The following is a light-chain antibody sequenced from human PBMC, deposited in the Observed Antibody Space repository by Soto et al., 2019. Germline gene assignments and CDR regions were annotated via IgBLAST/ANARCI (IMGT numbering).Light chain of an antibody. V-gene: IGKV4-1*01. Sequence: DIVMTQSPDSLAVSLGERATINCKSSQSVLYSSNNKNYLAWYQQKPGQPPKLLIYWTSTRDSGVPDRFSGSGSGTDFTLPISSLQAEDVAVYYCQQYYTTPRTFGQGTKVEIK. CDR1: QSVLYSSNNKNY. CDR2: WTS. J-gene: IGKJ1*01. CDR3: QQYYTTPRT.